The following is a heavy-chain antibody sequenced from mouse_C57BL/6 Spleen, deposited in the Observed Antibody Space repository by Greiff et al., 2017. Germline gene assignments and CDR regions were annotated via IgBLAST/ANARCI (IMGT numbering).Heavy chain of an antibody. V-gene: IGHV1-80*01. J-gene: IGHJ4*01. CDR2: IYPGDGDT. CDR3: AKGFESAMDY. Sequence: QVQLQQSGPELVKPGASVKISCKASGYAFSSYWMNWVKQRPGKGLEWIGQIYPGDGDTTYNGKFKGKATLTADKSSSTAYMQLRSLTSEDSAVYICAKGFESAMDYWGQGTSVTVSS. CDR1: GYAFSSYW.